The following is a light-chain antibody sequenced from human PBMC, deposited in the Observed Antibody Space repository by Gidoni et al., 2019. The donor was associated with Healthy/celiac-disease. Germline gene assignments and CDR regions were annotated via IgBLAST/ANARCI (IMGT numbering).Light chain of an antibody. CDR2: LGS. Sequence: DIVMTQSPLYLPVTPGEPASISCRTSQSLLHSNGYNYLDWYLQKPGQSPQLLIYLGSNRASGVPDRFSGSGSGTDFTLKLSRVEAEDVGVYYCMQALQTPLTFGGGTKVEIK. CDR3: MQALQTPLT. V-gene: IGKV2-28*01. CDR1: QSLLHSNGYNY. J-gene: IGKJ4*01.